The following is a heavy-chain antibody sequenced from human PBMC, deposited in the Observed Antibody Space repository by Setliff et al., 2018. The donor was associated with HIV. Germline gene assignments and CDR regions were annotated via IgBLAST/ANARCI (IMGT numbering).Heavy chain of an antibody. V-gene: IGHV4-39*01. CDR2: IHYGGRS. CDR3: ARYRSKLDWFDP. D-gene: IGHD1-26*01. J-gene: IGHJ5*02. CDR1: GDSISDDDYY. Sequence: PSETLSLTCTMSGDSISDDDYYWGWIRQPPGKGLEWIGIIHYGGRSYCGPSLKSRVTISVDTSKTQFSLKLRSVAASDTAIYYCARYRSKLDWFDPWGQGTLVTVSS.